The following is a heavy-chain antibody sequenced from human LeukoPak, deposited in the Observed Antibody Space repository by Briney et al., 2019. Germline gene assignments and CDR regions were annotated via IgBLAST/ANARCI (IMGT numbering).Heavy chain of an antibody. J-gene: IGHJ4*02. D-gene: IGHD3-10*01. CDR3: ARFMVDSGSNGLYY. Sequence: GGSLRLSCAACSLPCCSYGERGARQAPGKGLEWVANIKQDGSEKYYVDSVKGRFTISRDNAKNSLYLQMHSLRAEDTAVYYCARFMVDSGSNGLYYWGQGTLVTVSS. CDR2: IKQDGSEK. CDR1: SLPCCSYG. V-gene: IGHV3-7*03.